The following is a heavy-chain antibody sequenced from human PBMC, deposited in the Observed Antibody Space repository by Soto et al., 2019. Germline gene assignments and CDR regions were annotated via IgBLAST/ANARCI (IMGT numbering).Heavy chain of an antibody. CDR1: GFTFSSYA. J-gene: IGHJ4*02. D-gene: IGHD6-19*01. CDR3: SRRTSGWYFDY. CDR2: ISGSGDST. Sequence: EVQLLESGGGLVQPGGSLRLSCAASGFTFSSYAMSWVRQAPGKGLEWVSVISGSGDSTYYADSVKGRFTLSRDNSKSTLYLQMNSLRAEDTAVYYCSRRTSGWYFDYWGQGTLVTVSS. V-gene: IGHV3-23*01.